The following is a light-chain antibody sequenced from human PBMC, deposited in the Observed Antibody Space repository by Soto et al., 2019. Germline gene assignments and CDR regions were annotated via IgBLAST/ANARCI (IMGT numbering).Light chain of an antibody. CDR1: SSNIGSNY. V-gene: IGLV1-47*01. J-gene: IGLJ7*01. CDR2: RNN. Sequence: QAVVTQPPSASGTPGPRVTISCSGSSSNIGSNYVYWYQQLPGTAPKLLIYRNNQRPSGVPDRFSGYKSGTSASLAISGLRSEDEADYYCAAWDDSRSGHAVFGGGTQLTVL. CDR3: AAWDDSRSGHAV.